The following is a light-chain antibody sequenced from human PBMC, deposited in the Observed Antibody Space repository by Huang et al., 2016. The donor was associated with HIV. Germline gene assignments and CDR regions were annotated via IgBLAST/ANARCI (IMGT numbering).Light chain of an antibody. CDR3: HQDNNWRLS. CDR2: WSS. V-gene: IGKV3-15*01. J-gene: IGKJ4*01. CDR1: RTVSTN. Sequence: IVMPQSPATLSGSPGERVTLSCRANRTVSTNLDWYQKRPGQAPRLLLYWSSTRAPGIPARFSGSGSGTDFSLTISSLQSEDFALYYCHQDNNWRLSFGGGTRVDI.